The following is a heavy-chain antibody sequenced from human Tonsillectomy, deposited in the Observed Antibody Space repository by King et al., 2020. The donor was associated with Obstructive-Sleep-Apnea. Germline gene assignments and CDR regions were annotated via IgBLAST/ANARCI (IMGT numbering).Heavy chain of an antibody. CDR3: ARPSASSGWYFPIDY. CDR2: IYPGDSDT. CDR1: GYSFTSYW. Sequence: QLVQSGAEVKKPGESLKISCKGSGYSFTSYWIGWVRQMPGKGLEWMGRIYPGDSDTRYSPSFQGQVTSSADKSISTAYLQGSSLKASDTAMYYWARPSASSGWYFPIDYWGQGTLVTVSS. V-gene: IGHV5-51*01. D-gene: IGHD6-19*01. J-gene: IGHJ4*02.